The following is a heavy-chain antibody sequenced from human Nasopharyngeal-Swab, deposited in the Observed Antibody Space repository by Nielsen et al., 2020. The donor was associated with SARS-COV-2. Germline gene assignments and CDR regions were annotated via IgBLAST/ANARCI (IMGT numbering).Heavy chain of an antibody. CDR3: ARAGIAARPGIDP. D-gene: IGHD6-6*01. V-gene: IGHV3-74*01. Sequence: GESLKISCAASGFTFSSYWMHWVRQAPGKGLVWVSRINSDGSSTSYADSVKGRFTISRDNAKNSLYLQMNSLRDEDTAVYYCARAGIAARPGIDPWGQGTLVTVSS. J-gene: IGHJ5*02. CDR1: GFTFSSYW. CDR2: INSDGSST.